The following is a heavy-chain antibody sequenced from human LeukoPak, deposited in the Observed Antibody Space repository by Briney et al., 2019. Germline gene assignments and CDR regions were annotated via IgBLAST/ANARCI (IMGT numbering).Heavy chain of an antibody. CDR3: ARISYDSSGYFDY. V-gene: IGHV3-74*01. CDR2: ITSGGTNT. CDR1: GFTFNSYW. J-gene: IGHJ4*02. D-gene: IGHD3-22*01. Sequence: GGSLRLSCAASGFTFNSYWMHWVRLVPGKGPVWVSHITSGGTNTNYAESVKGRFTISRDNAENTLYLQMNSLGAEDTAMYYCARISYDSSGYFDYWGQGTLVTVSS.